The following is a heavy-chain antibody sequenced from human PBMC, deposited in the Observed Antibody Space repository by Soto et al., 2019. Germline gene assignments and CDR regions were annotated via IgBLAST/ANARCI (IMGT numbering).Heavy chain of an antibody. CDR3: ARLSRDYYYYMDV. J-gene: IGHJ6*03. Sequence: SVKVSCKASGGTFSSYTISWVRQAPGQGLEWMGRIIPILGIANYAQKFQGRVTITADKSTSTAYMELSSLRSEDTAVYYCARLSRDYYYYMDVWGKGTTVSVSS. CDR2: IIPILGIA. V-gene: IGHV1-69*02. CDR1: GGTFSSYT.